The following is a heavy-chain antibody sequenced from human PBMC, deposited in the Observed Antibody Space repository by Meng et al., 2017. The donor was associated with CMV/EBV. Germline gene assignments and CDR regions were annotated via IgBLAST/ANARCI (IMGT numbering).Heavy chain of an antibody. CDR2: INHSGST. D-gene: IGHD1-7*01. V-gene: IGHV4-34*01. Sequence: ETLSLTCAVYGGSFSGYYWSWIRQPPGKGLEWIGEINHSGSTNYNPSLKSRVTISVDTSKNQFSLKLSSVTAADTAVYYCARGLWNYDYWGQGTLVTVSS. CDR1: GGSFSGYY. J-gene: IGHJ4*02. CDR3: ARGLWNYDY.